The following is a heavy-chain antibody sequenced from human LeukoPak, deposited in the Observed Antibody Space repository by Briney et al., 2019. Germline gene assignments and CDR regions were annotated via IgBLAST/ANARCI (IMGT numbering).Heavy chain of an antibody. J-gene: IGHJ4*02. Sequence: GRSLRLSCAASGFTFDDYAMHWVRQAPGKGLERVSGISWNSGSIGYADSVKGRFTISRDNAKNSLYLQMNSLRAEDTALYYCAKDRDSIAVAGTIFDYWGQGTLVTVSS. CDR1: GFTFDDYA. D-gene: IGHD6-19*01. CDR3: AKDRDSIAVAGTIFDY. CDR2: ISWNSGSI. V-gene: IGHV3-9*01.